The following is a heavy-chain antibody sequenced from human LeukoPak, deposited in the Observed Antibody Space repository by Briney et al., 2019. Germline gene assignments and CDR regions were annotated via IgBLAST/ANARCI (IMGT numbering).Heavy chain of an antibody. Sequence: SQTLSLTCALSGDSVSSNSAAWNWIRQSPSRGLEWLGRTYYRSKLYNDYAVSVKSRITINPDTSKNQFSLQLNSVTPEDTAVYYCARSTGRYGNNWFDPWGQGTLVTVSS. V-gene: IGHV6-1*01. CDR3: ARSTGRYGNNWFDP. CDR1: GDSVSSNSAA. CDR2: TYYRSKLYN. J-gene: IGHJ5*02. D-gene: IGHD4-11*01.